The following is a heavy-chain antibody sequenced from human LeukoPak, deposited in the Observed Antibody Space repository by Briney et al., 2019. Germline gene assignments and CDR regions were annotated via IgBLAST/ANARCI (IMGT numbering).Heavy chain of an antibody. CDR3: ARVGSITFDP. CDR2: VFYSGGS. CDR1: GGSISSGGYY. J-gene: IGHJ5*02. V-gene: IGHV4-31*03. D-gene: IGHD3-10*01. Sequence: SETLSLTCTVSGGSISSGGYYWSWIRQHPEKGLEWIGYVFYSGGSYYNPSLKSRLTISVDTSKNQFSLRLSPVTAADTAVYYCARVGSITFDPWGQGTLVTVSS.